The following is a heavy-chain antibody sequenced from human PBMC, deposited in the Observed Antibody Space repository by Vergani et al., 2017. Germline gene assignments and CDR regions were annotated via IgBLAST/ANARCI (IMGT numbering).Heavy chain of an antibody. CDR3: ARSYGSSTSCRSPDYYYYMDV. CDR2: IYTSGST. V-gene: IGHV4-4*07. Sequence: QVQLQESGPGLVKPSETLSLTCTVSGGSISSYYWSWIRQPAGKGLEWIGRIYTSGSTNYNPSLKSRVTMSVDTSKNQFSLKLSSVTAADTAVYYCARSYGSSTSCRSPDYYYYMDVWGKGTTVTVSS. J-gene: IGHJ6*03. CDR1: GGSISSYY. D-gene: IGHD2-2*01.